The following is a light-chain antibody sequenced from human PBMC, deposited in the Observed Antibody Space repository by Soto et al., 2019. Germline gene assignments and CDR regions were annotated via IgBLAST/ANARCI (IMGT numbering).Light chain of an antibody. CDR3: SSYTTSSTYV. CDR1: SSDVGNYNR. Sequence: QSVLTQPPSVSGSPGQSVTISCTGTSSDVGNYNRVSWYQQPPGTAPKLMIYEVSNRPSGVPDRFSGFKSGNTASLTISGLQAEDEADYYCSSYTTSSTYVFGTGTKLTVL. V-gene: IGLV2-18*02. CDR2: EVS. J-gene: IGLJ1*01.